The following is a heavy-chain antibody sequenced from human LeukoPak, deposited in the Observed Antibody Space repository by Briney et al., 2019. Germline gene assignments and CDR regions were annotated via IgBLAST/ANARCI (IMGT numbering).Heavy chain of an antibody. CDR3: ARHLNNCGDDCYIFDY. CDR1: GGSIINYY. CDR2: XYYSGST. J-gene: IGHJ4*02. D-gene: IGHD2-21*01. Sequence: PSETLSLTCTVSGGSIINYYWSWIRQPPGKGLXXXXXXYYSGSTNYNPSLKSRVTISVDTSKNQFSLRASSVTAADTAVYYCARHLNNCGDDCYIFDYWGQGTLVTVSS. V-gene: IGHV4-59*08.